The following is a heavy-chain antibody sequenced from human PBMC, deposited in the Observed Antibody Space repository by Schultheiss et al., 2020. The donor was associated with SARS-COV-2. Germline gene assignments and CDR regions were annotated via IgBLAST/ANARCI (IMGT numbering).Heavy chain of an antibody. D-gene: IGHD6-6*01. Sequence: SQTLSLTCTASGGSISSYYWSWIRQPAGKGLEWIGRIYTSGSTNYNPSLKSRVTMSVDTSKNQFSLKLSSVTAADTAVYYCARGARYSSSSYYYYYYMDVWGKGTTVTVSS. CDR3: ARGARYSSSSYYYYYYMDV. V-gene: IGHV4-4*07. J-gene: IGHJ6*03. CDR2: IYTSGST. CDR1: GGSISSYY.